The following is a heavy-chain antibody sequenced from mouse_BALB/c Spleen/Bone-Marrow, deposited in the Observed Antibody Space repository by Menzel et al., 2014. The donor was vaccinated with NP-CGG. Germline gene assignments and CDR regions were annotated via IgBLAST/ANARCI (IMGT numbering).Heavy chain of an antibody. CDR2: INPYNGGT. V-gene: IGHV1-18*01. CDR3: ARHGYGNYVAMDY. D-gene: IGHD2-10*02. J-gene: IGHJ4*01. Sequence: VQLQQSGPELVKPGASMKISCKASGYSFTGYTMNWVKQSHGKNLEWIGHINPYNGGTSQNQKFKGKATLTVDKSSSTAYIELLSLTSEDSAVYYCARHGYGNYVAMDYWGQGTSVTVSS. CDR1: GYSFTGYT.